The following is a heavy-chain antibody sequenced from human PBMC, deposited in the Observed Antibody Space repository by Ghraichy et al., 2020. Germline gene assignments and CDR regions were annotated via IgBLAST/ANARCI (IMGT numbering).Heavy chain of an antibody. CDR1: GYTFTGYY. J-gene: IGHJ4*02. CDR2: INPNSGGT. D-gene: IGHD3-3*01. V-gene: IGHV1-2*02. CDR3: ARVDDFWSGYRSEYYFDY. Sequence: ASVKVSCKASGYTFTGYYMHWVRQAPGQGLEWMGWINPNSGGTNYAQKFQGRVTMTRDTSISTAYMELSRLRSDDTAVYYCARVDDFWSGYRSEYYFDYWGQGTLVTVSS.